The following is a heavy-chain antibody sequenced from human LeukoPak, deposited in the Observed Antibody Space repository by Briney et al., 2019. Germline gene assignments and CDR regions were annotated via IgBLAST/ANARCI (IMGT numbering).Heavy chain of an antibody. CDR3: ASSSVVTSSFDY. CDR2: INHSGST. D-gene: IGHD4-23*01. CDR1: GGSFSGYY. V-gene: IGHV4-34*01. Sequence: SETLSLTCAVYGGSFSGYYWSWIRQPPGKGLEWIGEINHSGSTNYNPSLKSRVTISVDTSKNQFSLKLSSVTAADTAVYYCASSSVVTSSFDYWGQGTLVTVYS. J-gene: IGHJ4*02.